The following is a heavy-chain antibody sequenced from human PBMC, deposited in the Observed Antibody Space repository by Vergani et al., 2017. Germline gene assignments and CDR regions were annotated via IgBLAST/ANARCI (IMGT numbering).Heavy chain of an antibody. D-gene: IGHD6-19*01. CDR3: PRHSTVEWLVKGGWSYP. J-gene: IGHJ5*02. V-gene: IGHV4-39*01. Sequence: QLQLQESGPGLVKPSATLSLTCSVSGATIRSSNYYWGWIRQPPGKGLEWIASIYYSGSTYYNPSLKSRVTISVDTSKNQFSLKLSSVTAADTAVYFCPRHSTVEWLVKGGWSYPWGQGILVTVSS. CDR1: GATIRSSNYY. CDR2: IYYSGST.